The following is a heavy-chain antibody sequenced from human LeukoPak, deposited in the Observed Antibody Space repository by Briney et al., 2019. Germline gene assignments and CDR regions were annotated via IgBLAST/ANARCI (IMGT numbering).Heavy chain of an antibody. J-gene: IGHJ4*02. CDR2: ISSSSTYV. D-gene: IGHD6-19*01. Sequence: GGSLRLSCAASGFTFSTYSMNWVRQAPGKGLEWVSSISSSSTYVYYADSVKGRFTISRDNAKNSLYLQMNSLRAEDTAVYYCARDLNTGYSSGWYIDYWGQGTLVTVSS. V-gene: IGHV3-21*01. CDR1: GFTFSTYS. CDR3: ARDLNTGYSSGWYIDY.